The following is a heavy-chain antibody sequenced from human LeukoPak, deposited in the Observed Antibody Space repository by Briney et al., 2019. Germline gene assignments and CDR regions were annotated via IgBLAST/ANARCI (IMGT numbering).Heavy chain of an antibody. D-gene: IGHD3-22*01. CDR2: INPKSGST. Sequence: ASVTVSRMASGYTPPGYFFHWVRQAPGKGREWMGWINPKSGSTNYAQKFQGRVTMTRDTSISTAYMELSRLTSDDTAVYYCARVAGIDYYDSSGDPDYWGQGTLVTVSS. CDR1: GYTPPGYF. J-gene: IGHJ4*02. CDR3: ARVAGIDYYDSSGDPDY. V-gene: IGHV1-2*02.